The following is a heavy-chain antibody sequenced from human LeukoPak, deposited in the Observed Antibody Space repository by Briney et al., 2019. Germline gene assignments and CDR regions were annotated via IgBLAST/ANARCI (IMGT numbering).Heavy chain of an antibody. Sequence: GGSLRLSCAASGFDVSDYYMTWVRHAPGKGLESVSILYSGGATYYTDSVKGRFTISRDDSQNTLYLQMNALRGEDTAVYYCVRRKSGAAFDIRGQGTIVTVSS. V-gene: IGHV3-53*01. J-gene: IGHJ3*02. D-gene: IGHD3-10*01. CDR3: VRRKSGAAFDI. CDR2: LYSGGAT. CDR1: GFDVSDYY.